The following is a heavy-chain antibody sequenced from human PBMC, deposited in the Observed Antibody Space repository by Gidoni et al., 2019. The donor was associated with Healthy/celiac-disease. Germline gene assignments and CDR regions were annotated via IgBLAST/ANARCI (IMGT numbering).Heavy chain of an antibody. CDR1: GGSISSYY. CDR3: AREVIAVAGKRGYYFDY. Sequence: QVQLQESGPGLVKPSETLSLTCTVSGGSISSYYWSWIRQPPGKGLEWIGYIYYSGSTNYNPSLKSRVTISVDTSKNQFSLKLSSVTAADTAVYYCAREVIAVAGKRGYYFDYWGQGTLVTVSS. J-gene: IGHJ4*02. V-gene: IGHV4-59*01. D-gene: IGHD6-19*01. CDR2: IYYSGST.